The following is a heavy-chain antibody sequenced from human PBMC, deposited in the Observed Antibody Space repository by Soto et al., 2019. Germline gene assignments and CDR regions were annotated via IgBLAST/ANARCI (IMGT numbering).Heavy chain of an antibody. V-gene: IGHV1-69*02. CDR1: GGTFSSYT. J-gene: IGHJ6*02. Sequence: QVQLVQSGAEVKKPGSSVKVSCKASGGTFSSYTISWVRQAPGQGLEWMGRIIPILGIANYAQKFQGRVRITADKSTSTAYMELSSLRSEDTAVYYCARVVGASGYDIHYGMDVWGQGTTVTVSS. D-gene: IGHD5-12*01. CDR3: ARVVGASGYDIHYGMDV. CDR2: IIPILGIA.